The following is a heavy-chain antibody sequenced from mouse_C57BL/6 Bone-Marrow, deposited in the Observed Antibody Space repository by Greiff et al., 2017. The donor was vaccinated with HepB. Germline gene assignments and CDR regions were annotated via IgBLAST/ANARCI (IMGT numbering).Heavy chain of an antibody. J-gene: IGHJ2*01. CDR2: IDPNSGGT. D-gene: IGHD1-1*01. Sequence: VQLQQPGAELVKPGASVKLSCKASGYTFTRYWMHWVKQRPGPGLEWIGRIDPNSGGTKYTEKFKRKATLTVDKPSSTAYMQLSSLTSEDSAVYYCARPVVGGYFDYWGQGTTLTVSS. CDR1: GYTFTRYW. CDR3: ARPVVGGYFDY. V-gene: IGHV1-72*01.